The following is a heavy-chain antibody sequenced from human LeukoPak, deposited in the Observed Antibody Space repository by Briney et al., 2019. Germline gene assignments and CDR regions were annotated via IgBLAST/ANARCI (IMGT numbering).Heavy chain of an antibody. J-gene: IGHJ3*02. V-gene: IGHV3-21*01. Sequence: GGSLRLSCAASGFTFSSYSMNWVRQAPGKGLEWVSSISSSSSYIYYADSVKGRFTISRDNSKNTLYLQMNSLRAEDTAVYYCAREGIAVAATRSAFDIWGQGTMVTVSS. D-gene: IGHD6-19*01. CDR2: ISSSSSYI. CDR3: AREGIAVAATRSAFDI. CDR1: GFTFSSYS.